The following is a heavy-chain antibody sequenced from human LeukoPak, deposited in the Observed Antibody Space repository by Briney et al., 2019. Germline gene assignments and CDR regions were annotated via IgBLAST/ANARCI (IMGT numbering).Heavy chain of an antibody. V-gene: IGHV3-23*01. Sequence: WGSLRLSCAASGSTFSSYAMSWVRQAPGKGLEWVSAISGSGGSTYYADSVKGRFTISRDNSKNTLYLQMNSLRAEDTAVYYCAKGGNYYGSGSSGAFDIWGQGTMVTVSS. CDR3: AKGGNYYGSGSSGAFDI. CDR2: ISGSGGST. D-gene: IGHD3-10*01. CDR1: GSTFSSYA. J-gene: IGHJ3*02.